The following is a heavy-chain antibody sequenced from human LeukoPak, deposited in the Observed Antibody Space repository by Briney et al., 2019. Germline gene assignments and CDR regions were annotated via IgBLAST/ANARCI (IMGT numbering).Heavy chain of an antibody. CDR3: ASGVPTVTTWGFDY. CDR1: GGTFSSYA. V-gene: IGHV1-69*13. J-gene: IGHJ4*02. CDR2: IIPIFGTA. Sequence: GASVKVSCKASGGTFSSYAISWVRQAPGQGLEWMGGIIPIFGTANYAQKFQGRVTITADESTSTAYMELSSLRSEDTAVYYCASGVPTVTTWGFDYWGQGTLVTVSS. D-gene: IGHD4-17*01.